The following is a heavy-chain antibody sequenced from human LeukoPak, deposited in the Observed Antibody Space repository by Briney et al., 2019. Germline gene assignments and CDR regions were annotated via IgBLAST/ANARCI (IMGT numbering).Heavy chain of an antibody. CDR2: ISYSGST. V-gene: IGHV4-39*02. CDR3: AREDGCDAEKLPYYFDH. Sequence: SETLSLTCTVSGGSVTSRHYNWGWIRQSPGKGLEWIGSISYSGSTYYSPSLKSRITLSVDTSKNQFSLRLRSVTATDTAVYYCAREDGCDAEKLPYYFDHWGQGTLVTVSS. D-gene: IGHD2-2*01. CDR1: GGSVTSRHYN. J-gene: IGHJ4*02.